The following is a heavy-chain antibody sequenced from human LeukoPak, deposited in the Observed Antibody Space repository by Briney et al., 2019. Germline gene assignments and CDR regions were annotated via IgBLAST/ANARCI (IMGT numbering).Heavy chain of an antibody. V-gene: IGHV4-39*07. CDR1: GGSLSSIIYY. CDR3: ARDPTSYGPDY. D-gene: IGHD2-2*01. J-gene: IGHJ4*02. Sequence: PSETLSLTCTVSGGSLSSIIYYWGWIRQPPGRGLGWIGGIYYSGNTYHNPALKSLVTIIVDTSKNQFSLKLSSVTAADTAVYYCARDPTSYGPDYWGQGTLVTVSS. CDR2: IYYSGNT.